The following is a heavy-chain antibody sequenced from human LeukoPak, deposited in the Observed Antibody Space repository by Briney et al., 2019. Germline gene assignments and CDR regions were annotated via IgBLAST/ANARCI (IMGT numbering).Heavy chain of an antibody. CDR3: ARDRSYSSDY. J-gene: IGHJ4*02. D-gene: IGHD6-13*01. CDR2: ISSNGGVT. Sequence: GESLRLPCSASGFTFSSYAMHWVRQAPGKGLQYVSAISSNGGVTYYADSVKGRFTISRDNAKNTLYLQMNSLRAEDTAVYYCARDRSYSSDYWGQGTLVTVSS. CDR1: GFTFSSYA. V-gene: IGHV3-64*04.